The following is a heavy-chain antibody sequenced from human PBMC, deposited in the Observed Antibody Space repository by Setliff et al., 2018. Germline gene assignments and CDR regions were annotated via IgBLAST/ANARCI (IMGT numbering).Heavy chain of an antibody. D-gene: IGHD6-19*01. CDR3: VRTDYSDGRYSMDV. Sequence: SETLSLTCAVSGGSISSIYWWSWVRQPPGKGLEWIGEVYHSGSTNYSPSLKSRVTISVDKSTNQFSLKLNSVTAADTAVYYCVRTDYSDGRYSMDVWGKGTTVTVSS. CDR2: VYHSGST. CDR1: GGSISSIYW. V-gene: IGHV4-4*02. J-gene: IGHJ6*03.